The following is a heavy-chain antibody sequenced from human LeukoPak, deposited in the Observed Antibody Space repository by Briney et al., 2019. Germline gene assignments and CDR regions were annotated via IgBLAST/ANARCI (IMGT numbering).Heavy chain of an antibody. CDR3: AKDPEWLSTLVIDY. D-gene: IGHD6-19*01. V-gene: IGHV3-23*01. Sequence: GGSLRLSCAASGFTFSYYAMSWVRQAPGKGLEWVSSLRRDGVTPFYTDSVKGRFTISRDTSKNTLYLQMNSLRAEDTAVYYCAKDPEWLSTLVIDYWGQGTLVTVSS. CDR1: GFTFSYYA. CDR2: LRRDGVTP. J-gene: IGHJ4*02.